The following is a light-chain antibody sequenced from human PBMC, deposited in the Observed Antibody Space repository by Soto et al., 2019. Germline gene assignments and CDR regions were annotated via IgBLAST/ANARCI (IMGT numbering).Light chain of an antibody. CDR2: EAS. V-gene: IGLV2-14*01. J-gene: IGLJ2*01. CDR1: SNDVGGYNY. Sequence: QSALTQPASVSGSPGQSITISCTGTSNDVGGYNYVSWYQQHPGKAPKLIIYEASNRPSGVSIRFSGSKSGNTASLTSSGLQAEDEADYYCSSYTTTSTVLFGGGTKVTVL. CDR3: SSYTTTSTVL.